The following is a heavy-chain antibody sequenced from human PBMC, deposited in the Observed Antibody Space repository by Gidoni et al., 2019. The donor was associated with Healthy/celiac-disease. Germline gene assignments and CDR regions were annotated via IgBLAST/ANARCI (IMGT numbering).Heavy chain of an antibody. CDR1: GGSISSYY. D-gene: IGHD3-10*01. CDR2: IYYSGST. Sequence: VQLQESGPGLVKPSETLSLTCTVSGGSISSYYWSWIRQPPGKGLEWIGYIYYSGSTNYNPSLKSRVTISVDTSKNQFSLKLSSVTAADTAVYYCARDSADYSKNYFDYWGQGTLVTVSS. J-gene: IGHJ4*02. CDR3: ARDSADYSKNYFDY. V-gene: IGHV4-59*01.